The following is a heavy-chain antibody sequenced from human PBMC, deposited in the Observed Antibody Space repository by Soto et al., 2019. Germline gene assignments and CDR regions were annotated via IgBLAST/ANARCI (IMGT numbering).Heavy chain of an antibody. V-gene: IGHV4-30-4*01. Sequence: QVQLQESGPGLVKPSQTLSLTCTVSGGSISSGDYYWSWIRQPPGKGLEWIGYIYYSGSTYYNPSLKSRVTISVDTSKNQYSLKLSTVTAADTAVYYCARAYGSGSYYRGPDAYDIWGQGTMVTVSS. D-gene: IGHD3-10*01. CDR2: IYYSGST. J-gene: IGHJ3*02. CDR3: ARAYGSGSYYRGPDAYDI. CDR1: GGSISSGDYY.